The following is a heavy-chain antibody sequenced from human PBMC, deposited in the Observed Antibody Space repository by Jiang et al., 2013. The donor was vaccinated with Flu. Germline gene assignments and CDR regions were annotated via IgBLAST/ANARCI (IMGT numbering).Heavy chain of an antibody. J-gene: IGHJ3*02. CDR1: GYTFTAYY. CDR2: INPNSGVT. CDR3: ARDIVVLPAAMSAAFDI. Sequence: GAEVKKPGASMKVSCKASGYTFTAYYIHWVRQAPGQGLEWVGWINPNSGVTACAQKFQDRVTMTRDTSISSAYMELTSLRSDDTAVYFCARDIVVLPAAMSAAFDIWGQGTMVTVSS. V-gene: IGHV1-2*02. D-gene: IGHD2-2*01.